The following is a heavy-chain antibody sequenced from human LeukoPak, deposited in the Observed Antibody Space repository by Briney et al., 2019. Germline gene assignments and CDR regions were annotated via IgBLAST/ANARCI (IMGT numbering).Heavy chain of an antibody. CDR3: ARDSVGPEDFDI. CDR1: GFTLTDYY. D-gene: IGHD1-26*01. V-gene: IGHV1/OR15-1*04. CDR2: IPTGGLT. J-gene: IGHJ3*02. Sequence: GASVKVSCKASGFTLTDYYIHCGPQAPQQSLGWIGQIPTGGLTKYALTFQGTITLIRLTSISTAYMELPSLRCGDTAIYYCARDSVGPEDFDIWGKGTVVMVSS.